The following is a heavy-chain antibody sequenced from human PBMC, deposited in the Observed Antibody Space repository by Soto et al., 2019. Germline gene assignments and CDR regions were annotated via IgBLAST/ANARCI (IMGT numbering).Heavy chain of an antibody. Sequence: QVQLVQSGAEVKKPGSSVKVSCKASGGTFSRYSITWVRQAPGHGLAWIGRNIPTFGIPTYAQKFQGRVTFTADETTSTAYMEVRSLRSDDTAVYYCAREDRDRETGLVPAAIDGMDVWGQGTTVTVSS. CDR2: NIPTFGIP. CDR1: GGTFSRYS. D-gene: IGHD2-2*01. J-gene: IGHJ6*02. CDR3: AREDRDRETGLVPAAIDGMDV. V-gene: IGHV1-69*08.